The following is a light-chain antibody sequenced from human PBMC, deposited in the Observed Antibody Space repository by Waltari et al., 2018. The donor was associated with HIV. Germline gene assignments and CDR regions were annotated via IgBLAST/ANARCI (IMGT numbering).Light chain of an antibody. CDR3: SSYTNSATVL. J-gene: IGLJ2*01. Sequence: QSVLTQPPSASGTPGQRVTISCSGSSSNIGSNYVYWYQQLPGTAPKLLIYRNNQRPSGVPDRFSGSKSGNTASLTISGLQAEDEADYYCSSYTNSATVLFGGGTKLTVL. CDR2: RNN. CDR1: SSNIGSNY. V-gene: IGLV1-47*01.